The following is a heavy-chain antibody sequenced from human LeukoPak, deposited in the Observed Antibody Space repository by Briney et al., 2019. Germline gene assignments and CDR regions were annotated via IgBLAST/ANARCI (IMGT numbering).Heavy chain of an antibody. D-gene: IGHD3-10*01. J-gene: IGHJ4*02. CDR2: IYHSGST. Sequence: PSETLSLTCTVSGGSISSSSYYWGWIRQPPGKGLEWIGYIYHSGSTYYNPSLKSRVTISVDRSKNQFSLKLSSVTAADTAVYYCARSYGSGSYYNALNFDYWGQGTLVTVSS. V-gene: IGHV4-39*07. CDR1: GGSISSSSYY. CDR3: ARSYGSGSYYNALNFDY.